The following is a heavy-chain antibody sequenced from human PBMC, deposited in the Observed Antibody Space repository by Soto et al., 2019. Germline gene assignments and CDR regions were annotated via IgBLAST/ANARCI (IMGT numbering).Heavy chain of an antibody. J-gene: IGHJ5*02. CDR1: GYTFTSYA. CDR2: INAGNGNT. D-gene: IGHD2-2*01. Sequence: GASVKVSCKASGYTFTSYAMHWVRQAPGQRLEWMGWINAGNGNTKYSQKLQGRVTITRDTSASTAYMELSSLRSEDTAVYYCARVGPFCSSTSCRYLNWFDPWGQGTLVTVSS. V-gene: IGHV1-3*01. CDR3: ARVGPFCSSTSCRYLNWFDP.